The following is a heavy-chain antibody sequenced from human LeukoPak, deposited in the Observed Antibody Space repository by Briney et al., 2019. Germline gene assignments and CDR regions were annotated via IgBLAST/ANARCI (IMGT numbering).Heavy chain of an antibody. V-gene: IGHV4-30-4*01. CDR2: FYYSGST. CDR3: AREGSYYGSGSYPNWFDP. CDR1: GGSISSGAYY. J-gene: IGHJ5*02. D-gene: IGHD3-10*01. Sequence: SQTLSLTCTVSGGSISSGAYYWGWLRQPPGKGLEWVVYFYYSGSTYYNPYLKSRVTISVDTSKNQFSLKLSSVTAADTAVYYCAREGSYYGSGSYPNWFDPWGQGTLVTVSS.